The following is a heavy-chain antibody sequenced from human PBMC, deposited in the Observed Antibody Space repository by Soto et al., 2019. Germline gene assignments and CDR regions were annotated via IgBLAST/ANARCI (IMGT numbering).Heavy chain of an antibody. CDR2: IYYSGST. CDR3: AREGYSSSAGDYYYYYYMDV. D-gene: IGHD6-6*01. Sequence: PSETLSLTCTVSGGSISSYYWSWIRQPPGKGLEWIGYIYYSGSTNYNPSPKSRVTISVDTSKNQFSLKLSSVAAADTAVYYCAREGYSSSAGDYYYYYYMDVWGEGTTVTVSS. V-gene: IGHV4-59*01. CDR1: GGSISSYY. J-gene: IGHJ6*03.